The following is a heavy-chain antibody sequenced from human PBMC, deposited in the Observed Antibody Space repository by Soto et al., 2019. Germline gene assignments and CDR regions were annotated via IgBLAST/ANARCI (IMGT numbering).Heavy chain of an antibody. CDR2: IYATGDT. D-gene: IGHD1-26*01. CDR1: GASLIRYY. Sequence: AETLSLTCNVSGASLIRYYWIWVRQPPGKGLEWIGRIYATGDTDYNPSLKSRISMSVDMSKKQFSLTLRSVTAADTAIYYCVRDGTKNLRDRFEPWGRGILVTVSS. CDR3: VRDGTKNLRDRFEP. V-gene: IGHV4-4*07. J-gene: IGHJ5*02.